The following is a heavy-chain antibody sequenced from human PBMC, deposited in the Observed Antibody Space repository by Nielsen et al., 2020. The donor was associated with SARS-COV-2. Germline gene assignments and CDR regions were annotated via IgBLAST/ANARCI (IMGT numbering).Heavy chain of an antibody. CDR2: ITTSGGST. D-gene: IGHD6-13*01. V-gene: IGHV3-23*01. Sequence: GGSLRLSCAASGFTFSDYAMAWVRQAPGKGLEWVSVITTSGGSTYYADSVKGRCTISRDNSKNTLYLQMNSLEASDSAIYYCSRMSSSWHFYGMDVWGQGTTVSV. CDR3: SRMSSSWHFYGMDV. CDR1: GFTFSDYA. J-gene: IGHJ6*02.